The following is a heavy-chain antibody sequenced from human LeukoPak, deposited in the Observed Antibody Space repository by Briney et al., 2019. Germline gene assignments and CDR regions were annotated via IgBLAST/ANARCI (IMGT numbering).Heavy chain of an antibody. D-gene: IGHD3-10*01. J-gene: IGHJ4*02. CDR2: ISRSGSTI. V-gene: IGHV3-48*03. Sequence: GGSLRLSCAASGFTFSSYEMNWVRQAPGKGLEYVSYISRSGSTIYYADSVKGRFTISRDNAKNSLYLQMNSLRAEDTAVYYCAREPDYYGSGSFLYWGQGTLVTVSS. CDR3: AREPDYYGSGSFLY. CDR1: GFTFSSYE.